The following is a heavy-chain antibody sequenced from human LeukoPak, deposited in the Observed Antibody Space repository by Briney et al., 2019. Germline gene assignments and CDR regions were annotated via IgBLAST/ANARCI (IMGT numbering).Heavy chain of an antibody. V-gene: IGHV4-34*01. Sequence: TSETLSLTCAVNGGSFSGYYWIWIRQPPGKGLEWIGEINHSGSTNYNPSLKSRVTISVDTSKNQFSLKLSSVTAADTAVYYCARREIAARPHYYGMDVWGQGTTVTVSS. CDR2: INHSGST. CDR1: GGSFSGYY. CDR3: ARREIAARPHYYGMDV. D-gene: IGHD6-6*01. J-gene: IGHJ6*02.